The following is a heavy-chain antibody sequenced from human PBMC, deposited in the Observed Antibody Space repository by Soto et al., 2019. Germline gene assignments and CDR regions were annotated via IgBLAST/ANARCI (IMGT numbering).Heavy chain of an antibody. CDR1: GFTFSSHD. Sequence: GGSLRLSCVASGFTFSSHDVNWVRQAPGKGLEWVPYISGSGSTIDYADSVKGRLTITRDNAKNSVYLQMNSLRAEDTAVYYCARVKAFYHGSGSYLMGNYYYGMDVWGQGTTVTVSS. CDR2: ISGSGSTI. J-gene: IGHJ6*02. CDR3: ARVKAFYHGSGSYLMGNYYYGMDV. D-gene: IGHD3-10*01. V-gene: IGHV3-48*03.